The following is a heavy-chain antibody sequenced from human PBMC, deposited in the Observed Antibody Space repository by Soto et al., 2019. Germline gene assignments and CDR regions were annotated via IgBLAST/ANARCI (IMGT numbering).Heavy chain of an antibody. D-gene: IGHD3-10*01. CDR3: ARVAMGFGELSLDY. J-gene: IGHJ4*02. V-gene: IGHV1-2*02. Sequence: SLKVSWESSGSTFPGYYMHWVRQDPGQGLEWMGWINPNSGGTNYAQKFQGRVTMTRDTSISTAYMELSRLRSDDTAVYYCARVAMGFGELSLDYWGQGNLVTVSS. CDR2: INPNSGGT. CDR1: GSTFPGYY.